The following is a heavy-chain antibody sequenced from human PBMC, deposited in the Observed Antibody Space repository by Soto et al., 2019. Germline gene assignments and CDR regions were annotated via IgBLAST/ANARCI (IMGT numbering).Heavy chain of an antibody. Sequence: SVKVSCKASGGTFSSYAISWVRQAPGQGLEWMGGIIPIFGTANYAQKLQGRVTITADESTSTAYMELSSLRSEDTAVYYCARKKARITIFGVDKGTHYYGMDVWGQGTTVTVSS. CDR1: GGTFSSYA. CDR2: IIPIFGTA. CDR3: ARKKARITIFGVDKGTHYYGMDV. D-gene: IGHD3-3*01. J-gene: IGHJ6*02. V-gene: IGHV1-69*13.